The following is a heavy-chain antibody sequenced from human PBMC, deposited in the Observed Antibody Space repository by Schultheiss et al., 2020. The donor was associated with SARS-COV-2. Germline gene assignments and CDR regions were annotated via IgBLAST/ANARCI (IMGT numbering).Heavy chain of an antibody. CDR3: ARSGRGYGGGYGMDV. CDR2: IYYSGST. Sequence: SETLSLTCTVSGGSISSYYWSWIRQPPGKGLEWIGYIYYSGSTNYNPSLKSRVTISVDTSKNQFSLKLSSVTAADTAVYYCARSGRGYGGGYGMDVWGKGTTVTVSS. D-gene: IGHD5-12*01. J-gene: IGHJ6*04. V-gene: IGHV4-59*08. CDR1: GGSISSYY.